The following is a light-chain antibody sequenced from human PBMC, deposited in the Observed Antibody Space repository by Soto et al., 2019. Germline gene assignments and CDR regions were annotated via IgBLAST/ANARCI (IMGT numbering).Light chain of an antibody. V-gene: IGKV3-15*01. J-gene: IGKJ5*01. CDR2: GAS. CDR1: QGIGDT. CDR3: QQYDQWPIT. Sequence: EFVLTQSPGTLSLSPGEGATLSCRASQGIGDTLAWYQQKPGQAPRLLIYGASARALGIPARFSGSGSGTEFSFTVTSLQSEDFAVYYCQQYDQWPITFGQGTRLEI.